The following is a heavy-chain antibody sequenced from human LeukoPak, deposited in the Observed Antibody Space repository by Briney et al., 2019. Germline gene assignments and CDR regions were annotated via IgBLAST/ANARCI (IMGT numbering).Heavy chain of an antibody. J-gene: IGHJ6*04. V-gene: IGHV4-4*02. CDR2: IYHSGST. Sequence: SETLSLTCAVSGGSISSSNWWSWVRQPPGKGLEWIGEIYHSGSTNYNPSLKSRVTISVDKSKNQFSLKLSSVTAADTAVYYCARVRRHCTNGVCPAGGVDVWGKGTTVTVSS. CDR3: ARVRRHCTNGVCPAGGVDV. CDR1: GGSISSSNW. D-gene: IGHD2-8*01.